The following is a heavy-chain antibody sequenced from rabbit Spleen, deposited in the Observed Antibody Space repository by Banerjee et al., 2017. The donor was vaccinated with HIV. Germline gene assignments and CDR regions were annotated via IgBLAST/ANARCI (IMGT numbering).Heavy chain of an antibody. V-gene: IGHV1S40*01. D-gene: IGHD4-1*01. CDR1: GVSFSSNYY. CDR2: IDSGSSDFT. CDR3: ARAIVPWLGLTRLDL. J-gene: IGHJ3*01. Sequence: QSLEESGGGLVQPEGSLTLTCTASGVSFSSNYYMCWVRQAPGKGLEWIACIDSGSSDFTYFASWAKGRFTISSDNAQSTVDLKMTSLTAADTATYFCARAIVPWLGLTRLDLWGQGTLVTVS.